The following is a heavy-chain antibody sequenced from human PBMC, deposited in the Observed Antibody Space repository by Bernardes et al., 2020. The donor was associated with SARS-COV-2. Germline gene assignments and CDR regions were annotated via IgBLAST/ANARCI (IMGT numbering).Heavy chain of an antibody. J-gene: IGHJ4*02. CDR1: GYTFTGYY. CDR2: ISPNSGGT. D-gene: IGHD6-19*01. Sequence: ASVKVSCKASGYTFTGYYMHWVRQAPGQGLEWMGWISPNSGGTNYAQKFQGRVTMTRDTSISTAYMELSRLGSDDTAVYYCASGSYTSGAPEDYWGQGTMVTVSS. V-gene: IGHV1-2*02. CDR3: ASGSYTSGAPEDY.